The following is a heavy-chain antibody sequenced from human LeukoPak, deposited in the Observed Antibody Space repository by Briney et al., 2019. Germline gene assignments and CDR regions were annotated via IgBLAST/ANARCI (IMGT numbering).Heavy chain of an antibody. D-gene: IGHD6-19*01. CDR3: ARVSGLIAVAHHYYYYYMDV. Sequence: SETLSLTCTVSGGSIRSYHWSWIRQPPGKRLEWIGYIYDSGSTNYNPSLKSRVTISIDTSKNQFSLKLSSVTAADTAVYYCARVSGLIAVAHHYYYYYMDVWGKGTTVTISS. V-gene: IGHV4-59*01. J-gene: IGHJ6*03. CDR1: GGSIRSYH. CDR2: IYDSGST.